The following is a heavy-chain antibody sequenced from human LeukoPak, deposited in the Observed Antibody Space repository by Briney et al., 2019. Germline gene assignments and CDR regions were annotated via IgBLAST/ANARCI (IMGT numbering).Heavy chain of an antibody. CDR2: ISSSGSTI. CDR1: GFTFSDYY. CDR3: ARAVGRGYYDSSGYPNRGYYYMDV. J-gene: IGHJ6*03. D-gene: IGHD3-22*01. Sequence: GGSLRLSCAASGFTFSDYYMSWIRQAPGKGLEWVSYISSSGSTIYYADSVKGRFTISRDNDKNSLYLQMNSLRAEDTAVYYCARAVGRGYYDSSGYPNRGYYYMDVWGKGTTVTVSS. V-gene: IGHV3-11*01.